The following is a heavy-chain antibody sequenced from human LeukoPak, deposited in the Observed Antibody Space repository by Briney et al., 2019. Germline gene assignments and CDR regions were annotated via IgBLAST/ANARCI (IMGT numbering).Heavy chain of an antibody. CDR2: IYYSGST. Sequence: SETLPLTSTVSGGSISSYYWSWIRQPPGKGLEWIGYIYYSGSTNYNPSLKSRVTISVDTSKNQFSLELSSVTAADTAVYYCASGSLDYCSGGSCYPDRYFQHWGQGTLVTVSS. CDR3: ASGSLDYCSGGSCYPDRYFQH. D-gene: IGHD2-15*01. J-gene: IGHJ1*01. CDR1: GGSISSYY. V-gene: IGHV4-59*01.